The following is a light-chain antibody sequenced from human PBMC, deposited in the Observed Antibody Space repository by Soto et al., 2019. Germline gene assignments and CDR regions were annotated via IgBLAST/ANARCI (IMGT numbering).Light chain of an antibody. J-gene: IGLJ2*01. V-gene: IGLV2-23*01. Sequence: QSALTQPAYVSGSPGQSIIISCTGTSSDVGSYNLVSWYQQHPGKAPKLMIYEDIERPSGVSNRFSGSKSGNTASLTISGLQTEDEADYYCCSYAGGTSVVFGGGTKLTVL. CDR2: EDI. CDR3: CSYAGGTSVV. CDR1: SSDVGSYNL.